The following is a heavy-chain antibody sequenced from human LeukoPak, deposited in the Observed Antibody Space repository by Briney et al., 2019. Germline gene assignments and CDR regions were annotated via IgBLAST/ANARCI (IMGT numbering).Heavy chain of an antibody. Sequence: GGSLRLSCAASGFTFSSYGMHWVRQAPGKGLEWVAFIRYDGSNKYYADSVEGRFTISRDNSKNTLYLQMNSLRVEDTAMYYCAKAPQYYYDSRGYFMYWGQGTLVTVSS. V-gene: IGHV3-30*02. D-gene: IGHD3-22*01. CDR1: GFTFSSYG. J-gene: IGHJ4*02. CDR2: IRYDGSNK. CDR3: AKAPQYYYDSRGYFMY.